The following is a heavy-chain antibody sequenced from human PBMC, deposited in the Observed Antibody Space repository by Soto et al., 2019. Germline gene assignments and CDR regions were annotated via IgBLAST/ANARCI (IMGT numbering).Heavy chain of an antibody. V-gene: IGHV4-34*01. CDR2: INHSGST. CDR3: AREAYYDSSLIDY. D-gene: IGHD3-22*01. CDR1: NGSFSGYY. J-gene: IGHJ4*02. Sequence: ETLSLTCAVYNGSFSGYYWTWIRQPPGKGLEWIGEINHSGSTNYNPSLKSRVTISVDTSKNQFSLKLSSVTAADTAVYYCAREAYYDSSLIDYWGQGTLVTVSS.